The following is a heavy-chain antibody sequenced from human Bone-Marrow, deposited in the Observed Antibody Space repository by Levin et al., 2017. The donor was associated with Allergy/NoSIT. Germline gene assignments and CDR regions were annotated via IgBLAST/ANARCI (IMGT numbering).Heavy chain of an antibody. D-gene: IGHD2/OR15-2a*01. Sequence: GESLKISCVASGFTFSTCWMTWIRQSPGKGLEWVANIKYDGGETYYGDSVKGRFIISRDNAKNSLFLQMFSLRDEDTAVYYCATYNSKSSREFASWGQGTLVTVSS. J-gene: IGHJ5*01. CDR3: ATYNSKSSREFAS. V-gene: IGHV3-7*01. CDR1: GFTFSTCW. CDR2: IKYDGGET.